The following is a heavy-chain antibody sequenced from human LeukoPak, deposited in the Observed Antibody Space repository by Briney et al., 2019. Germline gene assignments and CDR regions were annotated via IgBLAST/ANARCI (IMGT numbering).Heavy chain of an antibody. CDR2: INQDGSEK. J-gene: IGHJ4*02. CDR3: TTFYTRLTDY. CDR1: GFTFNSYW. V-gene: IGHV3-7*05. Sequence: GGSLRLSCAASGFTFNSYWISWVRQAPGKGLEWLATINQDGSEKYYADSVKGRFTISRDNAKSSLYLQMNSLRAEDTAVYYCTTFYTRLTDYWGQGTLVTVSS. D-gene: IGHD2/OR15-2a*01.